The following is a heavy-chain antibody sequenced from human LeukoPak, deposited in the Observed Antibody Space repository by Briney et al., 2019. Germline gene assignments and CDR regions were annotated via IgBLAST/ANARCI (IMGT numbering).Heavy chain of an antibody. CDR3: ARSTRVADFDY. CDR2: IYPGDSDT. D-gene: IGHD3-3*01. Sequence: GESLKVSCKGSGYSFTSYWIGWVRQMLGKGLEWMGIIYPGDSDTRYSPSFQGQVTISADKSISTAYLQWSSLKASDTAMYYCARSTRVADFDYWGQGTLVTVSS. CDR1: GYSFTSYW. V-gene: IGHV5-51*01. J-gene: IGHJ4*02.